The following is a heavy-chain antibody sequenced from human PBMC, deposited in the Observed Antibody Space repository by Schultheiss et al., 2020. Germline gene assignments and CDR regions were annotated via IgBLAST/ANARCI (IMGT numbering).Heavy chain of an antibody. Sequence: GGSLRLSCAASGFTFSSYGMHWVRQAPGKGLEWVSAISGSGGSTYYADSVKGRFTISRDNSKNTLYLQMNSLRAEDTAVYYCAKRLFWSGYYTYYYYGMDVWGQGTTVTVSS. CDR3: AKRLFWSGYYTYYYYGMDV. CDR2: ISGSGGST. V-gene: IGHV3-23*01. D-gene: IGHD3-3*01. J-gene: IGHJ6*02. CDR1: GFTFSSYG.